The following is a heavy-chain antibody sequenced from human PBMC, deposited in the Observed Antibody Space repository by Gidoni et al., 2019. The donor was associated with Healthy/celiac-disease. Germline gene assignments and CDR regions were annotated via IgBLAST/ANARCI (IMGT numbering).Heavy chain of an antibody. CDR1: GFTSSSYE. CDR2: ISSSGSTI. Sequence: EVQLVESGGGLVQPGGSLRLSCAASGFTSSSYERNWVRPAPGKGLVCVSYISSSGSTIYYADSVKGRLTIARDNAKNSLYLQMNSLRAEDTAVYYCARGQHWLAPYYFDYWGQGTLVTVSS. V-gene: IGHV3-48*03. J-gene: IGHJ4*02. D-gene: IGHD6-19*01. CDR3: ARGQHWLAPYYFDY.